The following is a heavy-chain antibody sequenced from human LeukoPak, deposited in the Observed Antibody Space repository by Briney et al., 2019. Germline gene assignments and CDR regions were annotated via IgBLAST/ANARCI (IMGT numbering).Heavy chain of an antibody. Sequence: SETLSLTCTVSGYSISSGYYWSWIRQPAGKGLEWIGRIYTSGSTNYNPSLKSRVTISVDTSKNLFSLKLSSVTAADTAVYYCARVSVRAFGEVIKNRSAFDLWGQGTMVTVSS. V-gene: IGHV4-61*02. D-gene: IGHD3-16*02. CDR1: GYSISSGYY. J-gene: IGHJ3*01. CDR3: ARVSVRAFGEVIKNRSAFDL. CDR2: IYTSGST.